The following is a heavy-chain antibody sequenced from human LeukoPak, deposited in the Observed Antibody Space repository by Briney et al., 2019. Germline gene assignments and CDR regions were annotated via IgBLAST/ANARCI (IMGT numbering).Heavy chain of an antibody. CDR2: ISGSGGST. V-gene: IGHV3-23*01. CDR3: ANRQRDAFDI. CDR1: GFTFSSYA. Sequence: AGGSLGLSCAASGFTFSSYAMSWIRQAPGKGLEWVSAISGSGGSTYYADSVKGRFTISRDNSKNTLYLQMNSLRAEDTAVYYCANRQRDAFDIWGQGTMVTVSS. J-gene: IGHJ3*02. D-gene: IGHD1-1*01.